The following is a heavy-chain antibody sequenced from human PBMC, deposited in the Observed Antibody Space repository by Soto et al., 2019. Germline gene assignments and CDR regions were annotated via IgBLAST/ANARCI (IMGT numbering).Heavy chain of an antibody. Sequence: GGSLRLSCAASGFSFSAYAMHWVRQAPGKGLEWVAVIWYDGTKKFYADSVKGRFTISRDNSKNTLYLQMNSLRAEDTALYYCEVPDYSDSRGYFDYWGQGALVTVSS. V-gene: IGHV3-33*01. CDR2: IWYDGTKK. D-gene: IGHD3-22*01. CDR3: EVPDYSDSRGYFDY. J-gene: IGHJ4*02. CDR1: GFSFSAYA.